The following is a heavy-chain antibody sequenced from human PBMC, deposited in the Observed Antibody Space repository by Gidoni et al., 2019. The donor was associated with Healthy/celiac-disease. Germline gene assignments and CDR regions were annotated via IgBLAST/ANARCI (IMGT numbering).Heavy chain of an antibody. Sequence: QVQLVPSGAEVKNPGASVKVSCKASGYTFPRYDINWVRQATGQGLEWMGWMNPNSGNTGYEQKFQGRVTMTRNTSISTAYMELSSLRSEDTAVYYCARLIAAAGTGVGVFDYWGQGTLVTVSS. V-gene: IGHV1-8*01. CDR1: GYTFPRYD. CDR3: ARLIAAAGTGVGVFDY. J-gene: IGHJ4*02. CDR2: MNPNSGNT. D-gene: IGHD6-13*01.